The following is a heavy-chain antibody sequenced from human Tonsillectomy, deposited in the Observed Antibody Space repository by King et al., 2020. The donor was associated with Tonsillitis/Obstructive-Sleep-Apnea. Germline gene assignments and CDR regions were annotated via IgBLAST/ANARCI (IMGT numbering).Heavy chain of an antibody. J-gene: IGHJ6*03. CDR1: GGTFSSYA. CDR3: AREVDTIVVGPPPYYYYYYMDV. Sequence: VQLVQSGAEVKKPGSSVKVSCKASGGTFSSYAISWVRQAPGQGLEWMGGIIPIFGTANYAQKFQGRVTITADESTSTAYMELSSLRSEDTAVYYCAREVDTIVVGPPPYYYYYYMDVWGKGTTVTVAS. CDR2: IIPIFGTA. D-gene: IGHD2-21*01. V-gene: IGHV1-69*12.